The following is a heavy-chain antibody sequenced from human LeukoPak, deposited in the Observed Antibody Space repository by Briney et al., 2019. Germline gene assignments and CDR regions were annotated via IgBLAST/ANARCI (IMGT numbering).Heavy chain of an antibody. CDR2: IYYSGST. CDR3: ARDDFGSNHGGNRFDP. V-gene: IGHV4-31*03. D-gene: IGHD5-24*01. CDR1: GGSISSGGYY. Sequence: SQTLSLTCTVSGGSISSGGYYWSWIRQHPGKGLEWIGYIYYSGSTYYNPSLKSRVTISVDTSKNQFSLKLSSVTAADTAVYYCARDDFGSNHGGNRFDPWGQGTLVTVSS. J-gene: IGHJ5*02.